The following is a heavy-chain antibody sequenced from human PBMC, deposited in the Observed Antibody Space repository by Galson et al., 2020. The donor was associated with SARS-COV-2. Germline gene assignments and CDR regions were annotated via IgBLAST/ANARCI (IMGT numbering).Heavy chain of an antibody. CDR3: ARAGGPPYYYYYMDV. Sequence: GESLKISCAASGFTFSDYYMSWIRQAPGTGLEWVSYISSSGSTIYYADSVKGRFTISRDNAKNSLYLQMNSLRAEDTAVYYCARAGGPPYYYYYMDVWGKGTTVTVSS. J-gene: IGHJ6*03. D-gene: IGHD3-10*01. CDR1: GFTFSDYY. V-gene: IGHV3-11*01. CDR2: ISSSGSTI.